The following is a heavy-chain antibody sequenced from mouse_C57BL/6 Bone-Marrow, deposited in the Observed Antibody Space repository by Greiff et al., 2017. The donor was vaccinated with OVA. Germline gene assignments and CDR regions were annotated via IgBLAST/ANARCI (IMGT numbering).Heavy chain of an antibody. V-gene: IGHV7-3*01. D-gene: IGHD4-1*01. Sequence: EVQLVESGGGLVQPGGSLSLSCAASGFTFTDYYMSWVRQPPGKALEWLGFIRNKANGYTTEYSASVKGRFTISRDNSQSILYLQMKALRAEDSATYYCARVPGSKRYFDVWGTGTTVTVSS. CDR3: ARVPGSKRYFDV. CDR2: IRNKANGYTT. J-gene: IGHJ1*03. CDR1: GFTFTDYY.